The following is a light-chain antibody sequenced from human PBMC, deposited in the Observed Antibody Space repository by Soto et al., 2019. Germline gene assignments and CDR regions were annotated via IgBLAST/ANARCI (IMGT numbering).Light chain of an antibody. J-gene: IGKJ1*01. V-gene: IGKV3-15*01. CDR3: QQYNDWPPWT. CDR1: QSVSGN. CDR2: GAS. Sequence: EIVMTQAPATLSVSPGERASLSCRASQSVSGNLAWYQQKPGQAPRLLIYGASTRATGIPARFSGSGSGTEFTLTISSLQSEDFAVYYCQQYNDWPPWTFGQGTKVDIK.